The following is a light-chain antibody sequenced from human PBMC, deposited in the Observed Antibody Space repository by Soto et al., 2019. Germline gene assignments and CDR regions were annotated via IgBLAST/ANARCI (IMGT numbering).Light chain of an antibody. J-gene: IGKJ1*01. CDR3: QQYNGWPPWT. V-gene: IGKV3-15*01. CDR2: GAS. CDR1: QSVNNN. Sequence: EIVMTQSPATLSVSPEERATLSCRASQSVNNNLAWYQQKPGQAPRLLIYGASTRATGIPARFSGSGSGTEFNLTIIRLQSEDFADKYRQQYNGWPPWTFGQGTKVEIK.